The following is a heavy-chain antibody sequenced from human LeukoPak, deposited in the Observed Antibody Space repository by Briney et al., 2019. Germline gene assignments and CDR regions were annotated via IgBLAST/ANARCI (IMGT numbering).Heavy chain of an antibody. V-gene: IGHV1-18*01. CDR3: ARADGGTRSRRSREDY. CDR1: GYTFTSYG. Sequence: ASVKVSCKASGYTFTSYGISGVRQAPRHGLKWMGWISAYNGNTNYAQKLQGRVTMTTDTSTSTAYMELRSLRSDDTAVYYCARADGGTRSRRSREDYWGQGTLVTVSS. J-gene: IGHJ4*02. CDR2: ISAYNGNT. D-gene: IGHD2-2*01.